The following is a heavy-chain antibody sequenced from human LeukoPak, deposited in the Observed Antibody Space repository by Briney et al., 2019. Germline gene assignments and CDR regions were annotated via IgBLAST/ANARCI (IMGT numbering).Heavy chain of an antibody. CDR1: GGSISSGSYF. Sequence: SETLSLTCTVSGGSISSGSYFWSWIRQPAGKGLEWIGRIYTSGSTNYNPSLKSRLTISVDTSKNQFSLKLSSVTAADTAVYYCARRNWVVAALDYWGQGTLVTVSS. V-gene: IGHV4-61*02. J-gene: IGHJ4*02. D-gene: IGHD2-15*01. CDR2: IYTSGST. CDR3: ARRNWVVAALDY.